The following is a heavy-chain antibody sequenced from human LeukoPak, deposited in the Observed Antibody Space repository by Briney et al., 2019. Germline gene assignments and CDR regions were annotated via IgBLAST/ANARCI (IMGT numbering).Heavy chain of an antibody. CDR3: ARGGCSRSICDWRNNGCEL. CDR1: GYTFTGYY. Sequence: ASVKVSCKASGYTFTGYYIHWVRQAPGQGLEWMGWINPNSGSTNYAQKFQGRVTMTRDTSTSTAYMELSSLRSDDTAVYYCARGGCSRSICDWRNNGCELWGQGTLVTVSS. J-gene: IGHJ5*02. D-gene: IGHD2-2*01. V-gene: IGHV1-2*02. CDR2: INPNSGST.